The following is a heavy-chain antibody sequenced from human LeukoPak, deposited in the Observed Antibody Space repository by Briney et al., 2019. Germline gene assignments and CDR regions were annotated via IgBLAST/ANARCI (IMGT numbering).Heavy chain of an antibody. CDR2: INPNSGAT. CDR3: ARELVDDYVWGSGKPDY. J-gene: IGHJ4*02. V-gene: IGHV1-2*02. D-gene: IGHD3-16*01. Sequence: GASVKVSCKASGYTFTGYYMHWVRQAPGQGLEWMGWINPNSGATNYAQKFQGRVTMTRDTSISTAYMELSRLRSDDTAVYYCARELVDDYVWGSGKPDYWGQGTLVTVSS. CDR1: GYTFTGYY.